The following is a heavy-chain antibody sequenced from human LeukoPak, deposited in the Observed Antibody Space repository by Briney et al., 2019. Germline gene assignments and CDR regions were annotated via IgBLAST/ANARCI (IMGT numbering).Heavy chain of an antibody. CDR3: ARRFSAAAGIGY. Sequence: SETLSLTCTVSGGSISSSSYYWGWIRQPPGKGLEWIGSIYYSGSTYYNPSLKSRVTISVDTSKNQFSLKLSSVTAADTVVYYCARRFSAAAGIGYWGQGTLVTVSS. D-gene: IGHD6-13*01. V-gene: IGHV4-39*01. CDR2: IYYSGST. CDR1: GGSISSSSYY. J-gene: IGHJ4*02.